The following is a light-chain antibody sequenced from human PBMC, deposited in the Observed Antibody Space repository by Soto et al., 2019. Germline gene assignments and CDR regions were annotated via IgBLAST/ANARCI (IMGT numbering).Light chain of an antibody. V-gene: IGKV3-15*01. CDR1: QSVSSN. CDR3: QQYNNWPL. CDR2: GAS. J-gene: IGKJ3*01. Sequence: EIVMTQSPATLSVSPGERATLSCRASQSVSSNLAWYQQKPGQAPRLLIYGASTRATGIPARFSGIRSGTASTITISSLQSEDFAVYYCQQYNNWPLFGPGTKVDIK.